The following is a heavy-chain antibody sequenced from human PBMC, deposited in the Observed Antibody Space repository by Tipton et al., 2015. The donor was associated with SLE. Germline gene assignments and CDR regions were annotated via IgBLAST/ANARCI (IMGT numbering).Heavy chain of an antibody. CDR2: IWYDGSNR. CDR1: GFTFSNYA. J-gene: IGHJ5*02. CDR3: ASIVDHIVP. V-gene: IGHV3-33*01. D-gene: IGHD5-12*01. Sequence: RSLRLSCAASGFTFSNYAMHWVRQAPGKGLEWVSLIWYDGSNRDYADFVKGRFTISRDNSKNTLYLQMNSLSAEDTAVYYCASIVDHIVPWGQGALVAVSS.